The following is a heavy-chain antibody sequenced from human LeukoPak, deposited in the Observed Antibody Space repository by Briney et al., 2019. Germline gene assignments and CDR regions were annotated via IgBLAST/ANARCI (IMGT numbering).Heavy chain of an antibody. Sequence: ASVKVSCKSFGFTFTNYLLHWVRQAPGQGLEWAGRIAPSVDTTNYAQKFRGRVTMTRDTSTSTVYMELSSLRSDDTAIYYCVREESGGYFDYWGQGTLVTVSS. D-gene: IGHD2-8*02. CDR3: VREESGGYFDY. V-gene: IGHV1-46*01. CDR1: GFTFTNYL. J-gene: IGHJ4*02. CDR2: IAPSVDTT.